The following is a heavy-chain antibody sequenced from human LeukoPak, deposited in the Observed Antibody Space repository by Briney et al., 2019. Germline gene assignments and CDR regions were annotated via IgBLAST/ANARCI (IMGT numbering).Heavy chain of an antibody. CDR2: ISGRDSNT. Sequence: GGSLRLSCAASGFTVSSNYGMSWVRQAPGKGLEWVSLISGRDSNTYYADSVEGRFTISRDNSKSTLYLQMNSLRAEDTAVYYCAKRSDYGDNGNYFDYWGQGTPVTVSS. D-gene: IGHD4-23*01. CDR1: GFTVSSNYG. J-gene: IGHJ4*02. V-gene: IGHV3-23*01. CDR3: AKRSDYGDNGNYFDY.